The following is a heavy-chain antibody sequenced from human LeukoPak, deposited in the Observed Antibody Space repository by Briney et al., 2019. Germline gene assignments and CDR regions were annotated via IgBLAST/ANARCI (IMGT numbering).Heavy chain of an antibody. CDR2: ISAYNGNT. CDR3: ARDRDYGDYNTQDLFVY. V-gene: IGHV1-18*01. Sequence: GASVKVSCKAPGYTFTNYGISWVRQAPGQGLEWMGWISAYNGNTNYAQKFQGRVTMTTDTSTSTAYMELRSLRSDDTAVYYCARDRDYGDYNTQDLFVYWGQGTLVTVSS. J-gene: IGHJ4*02. CDR1: GYTFTNYG. D-gene: IGHD4-17*01.